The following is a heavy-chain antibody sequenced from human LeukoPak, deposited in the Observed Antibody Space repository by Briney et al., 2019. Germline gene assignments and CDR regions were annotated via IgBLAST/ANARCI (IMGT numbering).Heavy chain of an antibody. Sequence: NPSETLSLTCTVSGGSISSSSYYWGWIRQPPGKGLEWIGSIYYSGSTYYNPSLKSRVTISVDTSKNQFSLKLSSVTAADTAVYYCARPQQRSRAFDYWGQGTLVTVSS. D-gene: IGHD6-25*01. CDR1: GGSISSSSYY. V-gene: IGHV4-39*01. CDR2: IYYSGST. J-gene: IGHJ4*02. CDR3: ARPQQRSRAFDY.